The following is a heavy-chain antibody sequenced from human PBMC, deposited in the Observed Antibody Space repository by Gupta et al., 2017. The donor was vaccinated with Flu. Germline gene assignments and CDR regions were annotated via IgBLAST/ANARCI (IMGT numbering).Heavy chain of an antibody. CDR1: GYTFTSYG. CDR3: ARDRGLAAVAGIFSGGMDV. CDR2: ISAYNGNT. Sequence: QVQLVQSGAEVKKPGASVKVSCKASGYTFTSYGISCVRQAPGQGLEWMGWISAYNGNTNYAQKLQGRVTMTTDTSTSTAYMELRSLRSDDTAVYYCARDRGLAAVAGIFSGGMDVWGQGTTVTVSS. V-gene: IGHV1-18*01. D-gene: IGHD6-19*01. J-gene: IGHJ6*02.